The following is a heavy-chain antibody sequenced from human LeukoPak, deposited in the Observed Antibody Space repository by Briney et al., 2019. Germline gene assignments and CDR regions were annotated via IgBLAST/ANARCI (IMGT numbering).Heavy chain of an antibody. V-gene: IGHV3-11*01. CDR2: ISSSGSTI. D-gene: IGHD6-13*01. CDR3: ARGCDSSSWYCAFDI. CDR1: GFTFSDYY. Sequence: PGVSLRLSCAASGFTFSDYYMSWIRQAPGKGLEWVSYISSSGSTIYYADSVKGRFTISRDNAKNSLYLQMNSLRAEDTAVYYCARGCDSSSWYCAFDIWGQGTMVTVSS. J-gene: IGHJ3*02.